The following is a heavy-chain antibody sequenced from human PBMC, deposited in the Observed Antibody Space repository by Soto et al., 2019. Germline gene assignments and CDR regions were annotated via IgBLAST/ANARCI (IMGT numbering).Heavy chain of an antibody. CDR2: IYNSGNT. J-gene: IGHJ4*02. V-gene: IGHV4-59*11. D-gene: IGHD3-22*01. CDR3: ARGANYYDSVGYYYY. CDR1: GGSISSHY. Sequence: QVQLQESGPGLVKPSESLSLTCTVSGGSISSHYWTWIRQPPGKGLEWIGYIYNSGNTNYNPSLKSRVTISVDTSKNQFSLKLTSVTAADTAVYYCARGANYYDSVGYYYYWGQGTLVTVSS.